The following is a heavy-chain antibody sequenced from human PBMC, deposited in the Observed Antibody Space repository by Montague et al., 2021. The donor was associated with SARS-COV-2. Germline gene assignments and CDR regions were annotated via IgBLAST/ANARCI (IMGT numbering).Heavy chain of an antibody. CDR2: IYHTGST. CDR3: ARDSGYYDSSGYSYDAFDI. Sequence: TLSLTCTVSGGSISSGGYHWSWIRQHPGKGLEWIGYIYHTGSTHYNPSLKGRVTISKETSKNHFSLNLSSVTAADSAVYYCARDSGYYDSSGYSYDAFDIWGQGTKVTVSS. D-gene: IGHD3-22*01. V-gene: IGHV4-31*03. J-gene: IGHJ3*02. CDR1: GGSISSGGYH.